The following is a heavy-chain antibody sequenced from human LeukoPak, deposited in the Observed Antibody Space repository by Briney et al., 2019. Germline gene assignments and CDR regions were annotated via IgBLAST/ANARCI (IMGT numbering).Heavy chain of an antibody. CDR2: IKQDGTEK. CDR1: GFTFSDYW. CDR3: ARDSRRVGATGGSDL. V-gene: IGHV3-7*03. J-gene: IGHJ5*02. D-gene: IGHD1-26*01. Sequence: GGSLRLSCAASGFTFSDYWMSWVRQAPEKGLEWVANIKQDGTEKNYLDSVKGRFILSRDNAKDSLYLQLNFLRADDTAVYYCARDSRRVGATGGSDLWGQGTLVTVSS.